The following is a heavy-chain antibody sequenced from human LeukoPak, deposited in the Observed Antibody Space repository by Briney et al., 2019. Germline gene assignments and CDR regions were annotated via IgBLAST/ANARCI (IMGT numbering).Heavy chain of an antibody. V-gene: IGHV3-15*01. CDR3: AKDGSTTSPLYYYYYMDV. Sequence: GGSLRLSCAASGFTFSNAWMSWVRQAPGKGLEWVGRIKSKTDGGTTDYAAPVKGRFTISRDDSKNTLYLQMNSLKTEDTAVYYCAKDGSTTSPLYYYYYMDVWGKGTTVTVSS. D-gene: IGHD2-2*01. CDR2: IKSKTDGGTT. J-gene: IGHJ6*03. CDR1: GFTFSNAW.